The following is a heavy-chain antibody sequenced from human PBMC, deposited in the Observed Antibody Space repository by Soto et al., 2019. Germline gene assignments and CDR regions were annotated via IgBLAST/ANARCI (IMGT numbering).Heavy chain of an antibody. CDR2: IYWDANK. J-gene: IGHJ4*02. CDR3: AHMIRYFDWLPYYFDH. V-gene: IGHV2-5*02. CDR1: GFSLSTSGVG. D-gene: IGHD3-9*01. Sequence: SGPTLVNPTQTLTLTCTFSGFSLSTSGVGVGWIRQPPGKALEWLAFIYWDANKRYSPSLKSRVTITKDTSKNQVVLTMTNMDPVDTATYYCAHMIRYFDWLPYYFDHWGQGTQVTVSS.